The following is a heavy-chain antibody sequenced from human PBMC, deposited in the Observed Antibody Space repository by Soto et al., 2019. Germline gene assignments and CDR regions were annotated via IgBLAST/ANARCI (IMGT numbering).Heavy chain of an antibody. CDR3: ARDRGMEMATITISYGMDG. CDR2: INPSGGST. D-gene: IGHD5-12*01. Sequence: ASVKVSCKASGYTFTSYYMHWVRQAPGQGLEWMGIINPSGGSTSYAQKFQGRVTMTRDTSTSTVYMELSSLRSEDTAVYYCARDRGMEMATITISYGMDGWGQGTTVTV. CDR1: GYTFTSYY. J-gene: IGHJ6*02. V-gene: IGHV1-46*01.